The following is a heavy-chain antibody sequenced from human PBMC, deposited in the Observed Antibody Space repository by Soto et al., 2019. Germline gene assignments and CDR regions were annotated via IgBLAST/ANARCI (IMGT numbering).Heavy chain of an antibody. CDR1: GFTFSSYA. CDR3: ARIYDFWSGYYPPYFDY. CDR2: ISGSGGTT. J-gene: IGHJ4*02. D-gene: IGHD3-3*01. Sequence: EVQLLESGGGLVQPGGSLRLSCAASGFTFSSYAMRWVRQAPGKGLEGVSAISGSGGTTYYADSVKGRFTISRDNSKNTLYLQMNSLRAEDTAVYYCARIYDFWSGYYPPYFDYWGQGALVTVSS. V-gene: IGHV3-23*01.